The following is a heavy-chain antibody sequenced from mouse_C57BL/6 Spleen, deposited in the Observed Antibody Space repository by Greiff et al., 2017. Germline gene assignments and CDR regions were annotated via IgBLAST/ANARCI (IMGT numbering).Heavy chain of an antibody. J-gene: IGHJ2*01. CDR3: TREVMTYFDY. Sequence: QVQLQQSGAELVRPGASVTLSCKASGYTFTDYEMHWVKQTPVHGLEWIGAIDPETGGTAYNQKFKGKAILTADKYSSTAYMELRGLTSEYSAVYYCTREVMTYFDYWGQGTTLTVSS. CDR1: GYTFTDYE. D-gene: IGHD2-2*01. CDR2: IDPETGGT. V-gene: IGHV1-15*01.